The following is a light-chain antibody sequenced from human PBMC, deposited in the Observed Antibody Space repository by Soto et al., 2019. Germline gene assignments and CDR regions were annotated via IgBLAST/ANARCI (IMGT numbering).Light chain of an antibody. J-gene: IGKJ5*01. CDR1: QNIYSN. V-gene: IGKV3D-20*02. CDR3: QQRSNWPSIT. CDR2: GAS. Sequence: IVMTQSPATLSVSPGERVTLSCRASQNIYSNIAWYQQRPGQAPRLLIYGASSRATGIPDRFSGSGSGTDFTLTISRLEPEDFAVYYCQQRSNWPSITFGQGTRLEIK.